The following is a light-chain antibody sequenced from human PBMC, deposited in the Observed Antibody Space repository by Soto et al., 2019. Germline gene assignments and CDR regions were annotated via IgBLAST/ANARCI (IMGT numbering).Light chain of an antibody. Sequence: IHMTQSPSTLSASVVYRVTITCLASENINMWLAWYQQKPGQAPRLLIQRASRVERGVPSRFSGSGSDTEFTLTISSLQPDDFATYYCQQYNRYFKSFGQGTKVDIK. J-gene: IGKJ1*01. CDR3: QQYNRYFKS. CDR2: RAS. V-gene: IGKV1-5*03. CDR1: ENINMW.